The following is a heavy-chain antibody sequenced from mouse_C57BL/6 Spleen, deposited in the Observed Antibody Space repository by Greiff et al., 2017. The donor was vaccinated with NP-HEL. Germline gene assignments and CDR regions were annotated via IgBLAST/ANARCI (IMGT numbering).Heavy chain of an antibody. J-gene: IGHJ3*01. CDR3: ARQRGPSWFAY. CDR2: ISNGGGST. CDR1: GFTFSDYY. Sequence: DVMLVESGGGLVQPGGSLKLSCAASGFTFSDYYMYWVRQTPEKRLEWVAYISNGGGSTYYPDTVKGRFTISRDNAKNTLYLQRSRLKSEDTAMYYCARQRGPSWFAYWGQGTLVTVSA. V-gene: IGHV5-12*01.